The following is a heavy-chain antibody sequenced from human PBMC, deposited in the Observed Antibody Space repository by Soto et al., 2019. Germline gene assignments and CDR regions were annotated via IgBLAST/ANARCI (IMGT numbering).Heavy chain of an antibody. Sequence: GSLRLSCAASGFTFSSYWMSWVRQAPGKGLEWVSAISGSGGSRYYADSVKGRFTISRDNFKNTLFLQMNSLRAEDTAVYYCAKRKGVDSGSIDHWGQGTLVTVSS. J-gene: IGHJ4*02. CDR1: GFTFSSYW. D-gene: IGHD6-19*01. V-gene: IGHV3-23*01. CDR3: AKRKGVDSGSIDH. CDR2: ISGSGGSR.